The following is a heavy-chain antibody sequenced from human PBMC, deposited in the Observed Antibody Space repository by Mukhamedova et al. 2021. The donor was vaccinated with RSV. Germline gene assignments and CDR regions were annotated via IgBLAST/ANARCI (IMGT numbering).Heavy chain of an antibody. D-gene: IGHD3-10*01. V-gene: IGHV3-33*01. CDR2: IWYEESDK. CDR3: TLRLGWGGFDP. Sequence: HWVRQAPGKGLEWVAVIWYEESDKNYGDSVKGRFTISRDNSKNTVYLQMNNLRADDTAVYYCTLRLGWGGFDPWGHGTLVTVSS. J-gene: IGHJ5*02.